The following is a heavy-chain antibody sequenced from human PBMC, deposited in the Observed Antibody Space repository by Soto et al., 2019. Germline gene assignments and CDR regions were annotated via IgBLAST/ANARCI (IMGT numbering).Heavy chain of an antibody. CDR3: AKALLVRGADSYYYYYMDV. V-gene: IGHV3-23*01. CDR1: EFSLSSHA. Sequence: GLSLRLSWEASEFSLSSHAMNRVRQAPGKGLEWVSAISGSGGSTYYPDSVRGRFTISRDNSKNTLYLAMNSLRAEDTAVYYCAKALLVRGADSYYYYYMDVWGKGTTVTVSS. D-gene: IGHD3-10*01. CDR2: ISGSGGST. J-gene: IGHJ6*03.